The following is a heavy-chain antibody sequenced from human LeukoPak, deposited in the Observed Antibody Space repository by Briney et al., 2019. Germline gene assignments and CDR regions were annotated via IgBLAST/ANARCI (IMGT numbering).Heavy chain of an antibody. CDR3: ARDSPRAYSSGWYYYYYMDV. Sequence: PSETLSLTCTVSGGSISSYYWSWIRQPPGKGLEWIGYIYYRGSTNYNPSLKSRVTISVDTSKNQFSLKLSSVTAADTAVYYCARDSPRAYSSGWYYYYYMDVWGKGTTVTVSS. CDR2: IYYRGST. V-gene: IGHV4-59*01. D-gene: IGHD6-19*01. J-gene: IGHJ6*03. CDR1: GGSISSYY.